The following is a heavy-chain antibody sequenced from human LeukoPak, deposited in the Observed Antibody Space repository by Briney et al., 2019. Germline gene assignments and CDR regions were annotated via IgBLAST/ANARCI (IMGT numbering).Heavy chain of an antibody. CDR3: ARGPTVTTDY. CDR2: IYYSGSF. V-gene: IGHV4-39*01. J-gene: IGHJ4*02. CDR1: GGSISSSSHY. Sequence: PSGTLSLTCTVSGGSISSSSHYWGWFRQPPGKGLEWIGYIYYSGSFFCNPSLKSRVTMSVDTSKNQFSLRLNSVTAADTAVYYCARGPTVTTDYRGQGTLVTVSS. D-gene: IGHD4-17*01.